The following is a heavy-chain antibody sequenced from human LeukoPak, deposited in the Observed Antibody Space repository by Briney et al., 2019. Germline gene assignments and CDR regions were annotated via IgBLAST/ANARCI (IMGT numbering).Heavy chain of an antibody. CDR2: ISTSGSTI. CDR1: GFTFSSYE. J-gene: IGHJ4*02. V-gene: IGHV3-48*03. CDR3: ASKYSSSWDGDY. D-gene: IGHD6-13*01. Sequence: PGGSLRLSCAASGFTFSSYEMNRVRQAPGKGLEWVSYISTSGSTIYYADSVKGRFTISRDNAKKSLYLQMNSLRAEDTAVYYCASKYSSSWDGDYWGQGTLVTVSS.